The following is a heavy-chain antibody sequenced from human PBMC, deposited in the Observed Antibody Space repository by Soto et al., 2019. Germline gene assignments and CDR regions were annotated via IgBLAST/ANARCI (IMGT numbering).Heavy chain of an antibody. CDR2: IYWNDDK. CDR3: AHSRYHDSSGYSFLISPIDY. D-gene: IGHD3-22*01. J-gene: IGHJ4*02. V-gene: IGHV2-5*01. Sequence: QITLKESGPTLVKPTQTPTLTCTFSGFSLSTSGVGVGWIRQPPGKALEWLALIYWNDDKRYSPSLKSRLTITKYTSKNQLVLTMTNMDPVDTATYCCAHSRYHDSSGYSFLISPIDYWGQGSLVTVSS. CDR1: GFSLSTSGVG.